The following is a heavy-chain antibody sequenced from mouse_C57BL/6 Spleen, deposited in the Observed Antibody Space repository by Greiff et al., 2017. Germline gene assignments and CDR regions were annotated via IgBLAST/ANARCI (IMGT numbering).Heavy chain of an antibody. CDR1: GYTFTSYW. V-gene: IGHV1-52*01. D-gene: IGHD2-2*01. J-gene: IGHJ4*01. CDR3: ARSRGYDPYNAMDY. Sequence: QVQLQQPGAELVRPGSSVKLSCKASGYTFTSYWMHWVKQRPIQGLEWIGNIDPSDSETHYNQKFTDKATLTVDKSSSTADMQLSSLTYDDSAVYYCARSRGYDPYNAMDYWGQGTSVTVSS. CDR2: IDPSDSET.